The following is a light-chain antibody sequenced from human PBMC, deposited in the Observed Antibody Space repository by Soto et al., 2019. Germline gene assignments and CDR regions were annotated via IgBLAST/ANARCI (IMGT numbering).Light chain of an antibody. Sequence: QSALTQPASVSGSPGQSITISCTGTSSDVGSYNFVSWYQQHPGKAPKVIIYKGTKRPSGVSNRFSGSKSGNTASLTISGLQAEDEADYYCCSYAGDSTPYVFGTGTKLTVL. CDR3: CSYAGDSTPYV. CDR2: KGT. V-gene: IGLV2-23*01. J-gene: IGLJ1*01. CDR1: SSDVGSYNF.